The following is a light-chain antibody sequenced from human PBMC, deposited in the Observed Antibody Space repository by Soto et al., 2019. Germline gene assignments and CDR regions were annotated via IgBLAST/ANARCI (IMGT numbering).Light chain of an antibody. V-gene: IGKV1-33*01. J-gene: IGKJ4*01. CDR1: QDIGNS. Sequence: DIPLTQSPSSLSASVGDRVVISCQANQDIGNSLNWYQQRPGKAPKLLIYDASTLETGAPSRFGGSGSGTDFSFSISSLQPEDMATYYCQQYENLPLTFGGGTKVEI. CDR3: QQYENLPLT. CDR2: DAS.